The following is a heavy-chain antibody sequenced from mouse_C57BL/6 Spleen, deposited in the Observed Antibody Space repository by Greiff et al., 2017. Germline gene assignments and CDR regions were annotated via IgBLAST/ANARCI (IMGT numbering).Heavy chain of an antibody. J-gene: IGHJ1*03. D-gene: IGHD1-1*01. CDR1: GLTFSSYA. CDR2: ISDGGSYT. Sequence: EVMLVESGGGLVKPGGSLKLSCAASGLTFSSYAMSWVRKTPEKRLEWVATISDGGSYTYYPDNVKGRFTISRDNAKNNLYLQMSPLKSEDTAMYYCARAPYGSSLSYWYFDVWGTGTTVTVSS. V-gene: IGHV5-4*03. CDR3: ARAPYGSSLSYWYFDV.